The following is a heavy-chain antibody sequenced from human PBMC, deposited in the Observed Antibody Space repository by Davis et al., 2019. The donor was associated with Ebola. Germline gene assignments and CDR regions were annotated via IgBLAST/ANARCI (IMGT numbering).Heavy chain of an antibody. J-gene: IGHJ4*02. CDR3: ARHPAYYYDSSGYYHQGHFDY. CDR1: GGSISSYY. Sequence: MPSETLSLTCTVSGGSISSYYWSWIRQPPGKGLEWIGYIYYSGSTNYNPSLKSRVTISVDTSKNQFSLKLSSVTAADTAVYYCARHPAYYYDSSGYYHQGHFDYWGQGTLVTVSS. CDR2: IYYSGST. D-gene: IGHD3-22*01. V-gene: IGHV4-59*08.